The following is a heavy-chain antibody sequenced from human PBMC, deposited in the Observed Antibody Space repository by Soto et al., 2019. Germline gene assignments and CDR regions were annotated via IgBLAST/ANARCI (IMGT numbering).Heavy chain of an antibody. D-gene: IGHD3-3*01. CDR2: IWYDGSNK. V-gene: IGHV3-33*01. Sequence: PGGSLRLSCAASGFTFSSYGMHGVRQAPGKGLEWVAVIWYDGSNKYYADSVKGRFTISRDNSKNTLYLQMNSLRAEDTAVYYCARDHGVVISHPTNWFDPWGQGTLVTVSS. CDR1: GFTFSSYG. J-gene: IGHJ5*02. CDR3: ARDHGVVISHPTNWFDP.